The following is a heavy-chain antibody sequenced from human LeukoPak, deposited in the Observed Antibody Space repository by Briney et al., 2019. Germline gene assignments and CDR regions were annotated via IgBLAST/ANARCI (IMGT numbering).Heavy chain of an antibody. V-gene: IGHV3-74*01. J-gene: IGHJ4*02. CDR1: GFIFTDYW. D-gene: IGHD5-24*01. Sequence: GGSLRLSCVASGFIFTDYWMHWVRQGPGKELVWVARISGDGRGTTYADSVKGRFTISRDNAKSTAFLQMKSLRAEDTAAYYCARDLDVEMATSADYWGQGTLVTVSS. CDR2: ISGDGRGT. CDR3: ARDLDVEMATSADY.